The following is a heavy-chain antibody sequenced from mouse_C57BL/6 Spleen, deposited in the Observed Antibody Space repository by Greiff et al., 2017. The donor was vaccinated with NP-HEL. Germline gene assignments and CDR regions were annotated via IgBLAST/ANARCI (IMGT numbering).Heavy chain of an antibody. CDR1: GYTFTDYN. V-gene: IGHV1-18*01. CDR2: INPYNGGT. CDR3: ARGGATVVAPFDY. Sequence: EVHLVESGPELVKPGASVKIPCKASGYTFTDYNMDWVKQSHGKSLEWIGDINPYNGGTSYNQKFKGKATLTVDKSSSTAYMELNSLTSEDSAVYYCARGGATVVAPFDYWGQGTTLTVSS. J-gene: IGHJ2*01. D-gene: IGHD1-1*01.